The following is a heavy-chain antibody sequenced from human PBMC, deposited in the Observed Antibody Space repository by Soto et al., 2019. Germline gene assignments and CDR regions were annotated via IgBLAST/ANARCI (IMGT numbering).Heavy chain of an antibody. Sequence: SETLSLTCTVSGGSISSSSYYWGWIRQPPGKGLEWIGSIYYSGRTYYNPSLKSRVTISVDTPKNQFSLKLSSVTAADTAVYYCARQGGNNYYDSSGYDYWGQGTLVTVSS. CDR2: IYYSGRT. J-gene: IGHJ4*02. CDR1: GGSISSSSYY. V-gene: IGHV4-39*01. D-gene: IGHD3-22*01. CDR3: ARQGGNNYYDSSGYDY.